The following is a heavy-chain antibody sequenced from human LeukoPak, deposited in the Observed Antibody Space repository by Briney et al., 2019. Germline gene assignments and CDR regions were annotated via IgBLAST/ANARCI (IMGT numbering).Heavy chain of an antibody. CDR2: TNTNTGNP. J-gene: IGHJ4*02. CDR1: GYTFTSYA. CDR3: ARDWVSGKGLGEGFDY. V-gene: IGHV7-4-1*02. D-gene: IGHD6-19*01. Sequence: GASVKVSCKASGYTFTSYAMNWVRQAPGQGLEWMGWTNTNTGNPTYAQGFTGRFVFSLDTSVSTAYLQISSLKAEDTAVYYCARDWVSGKGLGEGFDYWGQGTLVTVSS.